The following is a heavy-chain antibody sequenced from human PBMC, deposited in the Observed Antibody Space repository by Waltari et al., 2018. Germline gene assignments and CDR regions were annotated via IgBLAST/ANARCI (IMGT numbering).Heavy chain of an antibody. V-gene: IGHV3-23*01. Sequence: EVHLLELGGVWVQLGGSLLHPCAPADFTFGGFPLSWVRQAPGNGLEWVSGVTYNGVRTYYANSVKGRFTISRDNSKNTLYLQMNSLRAEDTAVYYCAYGDYPDYWGQGTLVTVSS. D-gene: IGHD4-17*01. CDR2: VTYNGVRT. CDR1: DFTFGGFP. J-gene: IGHJ4*02. CDR3: AYGDYPDY.